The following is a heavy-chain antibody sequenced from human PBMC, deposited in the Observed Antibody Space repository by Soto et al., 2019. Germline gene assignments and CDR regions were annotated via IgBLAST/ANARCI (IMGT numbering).Heavy chain of an antibody. CDR2: IYSGGST. J-gene: IGHJ2*01. CDR3: ARVAQGYFDL. CDR1: GFTVSSNY. V-gene: IGHV3-66*01. Sequence: EVQLVESGGGLVQPGGSLRLSCAASGFTVSSNYMSWVRQAPGKGLEWVAVIYSGGSTYYADSVKGRFTISRDNSKNTLYLQMNSLRAEDTAVYYGARVAQGYFDLWGRGTLVTVSS.